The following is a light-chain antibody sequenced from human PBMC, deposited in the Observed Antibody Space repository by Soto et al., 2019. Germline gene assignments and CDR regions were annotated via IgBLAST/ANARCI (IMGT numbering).Light chain of an antibody. V-gene: IGKV2-30*02. Sequence: DVVMTQSPLSLPVTLGQPASISCRSSQSLIHSDGNTYLNWFQQRPGQSPRRLIYKVSDRDSGVQDRVTGSGSGTDFTLKISRVEAADVGVYYCMQGTHWPWTFGQGTEVEIK. J-gene: IGKJ1*01. CDR2: KVS. CDR3: MQGTHWPWT. CDR1: QSLIHSDGNTY.